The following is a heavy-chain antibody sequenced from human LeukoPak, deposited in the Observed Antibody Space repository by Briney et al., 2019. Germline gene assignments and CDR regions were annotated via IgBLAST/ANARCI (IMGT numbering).Heavy chain of an antibody. D-gene: IGHD4-11*01. CDR3: ARAVDDYSNHWFDP. J-gene: IGHJ5*02. V-gene: IGHV1-2*02. Sequence: ASVKVSCKASGYTFTGYYMHWVRQAPGQGLEWMGWINPNSGGTNYAQKFQGRVTMTRDTSTSTAYMELSRLRSDDTAVYYCARAVDDYSNHWFDPWGQGTLVTVSS. CDR1: GYTFTGYY. CDR2: INPNSGGT.